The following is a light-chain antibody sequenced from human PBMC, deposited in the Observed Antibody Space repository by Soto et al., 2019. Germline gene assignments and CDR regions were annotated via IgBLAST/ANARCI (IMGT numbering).Light chain of an antibody. Sequence: DLQMTQSPSSVSASVGDRVTITCRASQDISSWLAWYQQKPGKAPKLLIFKASTLQSGVPSRVSGSGSGTDFTLTIRSLQPEDFATYYCQQTHTFPPTFGGGTKVDIK. CDR1: QDISSW. CDR3: QQTHTFPPT. CDR2: KAS. J-gene: IGKJ4*01. V-gene: IGKV1-12*01.